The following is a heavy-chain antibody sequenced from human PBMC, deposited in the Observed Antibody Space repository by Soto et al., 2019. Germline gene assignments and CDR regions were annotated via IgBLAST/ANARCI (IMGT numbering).Heavy chain of an antibody. Sequence: QVQLVESGGGVVQPGRSLRLSCAASGFTFSSYGMHWVRQAPGKGLEWVAVIWYDGSNKYYADSVKGRFTISRDNSKNTLYLQMNSLRAEDTAVYYCARDSIAAAGKYYYYMDVWGKGTTVTVSS. J-gene: IGHJ6*03. CDR1: GFTFSSYG. D-gene: IGHD6-13*01. CDR3: ARDSIAAAGKYYYYMDV. CDR2: IWYDGSNK. V-gene: IGHV3-33*01.